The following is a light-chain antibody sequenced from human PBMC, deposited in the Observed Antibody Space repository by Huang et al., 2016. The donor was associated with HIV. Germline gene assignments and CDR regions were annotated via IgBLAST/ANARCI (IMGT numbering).Light chain of an antibody. J-gene: IGKJ1*01. CDR1: ETVSTY. Sequence: DIQMTQFPSSLSASVGDTVTITCRASETVSTYLNWYQQKPGKAPKLLIYGASSLPSAVPSRFSGSASEADFTLTISSLQPEDFASYYCLQTYATPPTFGQGTRVEV. CDR2: GAS. CDR3: LQTYATPPT. V-gene: IGKV1-39*01.